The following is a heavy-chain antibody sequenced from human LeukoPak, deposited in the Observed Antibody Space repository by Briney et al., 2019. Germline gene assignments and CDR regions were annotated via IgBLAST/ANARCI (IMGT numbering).Heavy chain of an antibody. Sequence: GASVKVSCKASGYTFTSYGISWVRQAPGQGLEWMGWISAYNGNTNYAQKLQGRVTMTTDTSTSTAYMELRSLRSDDTAVYYCARDAPYYYGSGDFDYWGQGTLVTVSS. D-gene: IGHD3-10*01. CDR2: ISAYNGNT. CDR3: ARDAPYYYGSGDFDY. V-gene: IGHV1-18*01. J-gene: IGHJ4*02. CDR1: GYTFTSYG.